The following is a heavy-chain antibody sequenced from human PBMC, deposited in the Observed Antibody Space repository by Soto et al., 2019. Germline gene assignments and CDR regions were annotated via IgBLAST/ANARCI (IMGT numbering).Heavy chain of an antibody. J-gene: IGHJ6*03. CDR1: VFTFSSYG. Sequence: GGSLRLSCAASVFTFSSYGMHWVRQAPGKGLEWVAVIWYDGSNKYYADSVKGRFTISRDNSKNTLYLQMNSLRAEDTAVYYCATTGSGLGYYYYMDVWGKGTTVTVSS. CDR2: IWYDGSNK. CDR3: ATTGSGLGYYYYMDV. V-gene: IGHV3-33*01.